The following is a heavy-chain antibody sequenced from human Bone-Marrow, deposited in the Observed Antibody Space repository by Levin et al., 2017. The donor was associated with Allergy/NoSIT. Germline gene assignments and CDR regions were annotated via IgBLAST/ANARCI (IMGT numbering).Heavy chain of an antibody. Sequence: QPGGSLRLSCAASGFTFNSYDMHWVRQAPGKGLEWVAVISYNGNDKDYAESVKGRFSISRDNSKNTLILQMNRLRAEDTAVYYCAKGKLRYFGAHDYMDVWGKGTTVTVSS. J-gene: IGHJ6*03. CDR2: ISYNGNDK. V-gene: IGHV3-30*18. CDR3: AKGKLRYFGAHDYMDV. D-gene: IGHD3-9*01. CDR1: GFTFNSYD.